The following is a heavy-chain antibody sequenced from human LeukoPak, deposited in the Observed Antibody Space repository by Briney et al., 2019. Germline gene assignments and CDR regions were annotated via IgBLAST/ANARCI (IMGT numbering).Heavy chain of an antibody. Sequence: SETLSLTCAVYGGSFSGYYWSWIRQPPVKGLEWIGEINHSGSTNYNPSLKSRVTISVDTSKNQFSLKLSSVTAADTAVYYCARESVGATEGSFDYWGQGTLVTVSS. J-gene: IGHJ4*02. V-gene: IGHV4-34*01. D-gene: IGHD1-26*01. CDR1: GGSFSGYY. CDR3: ARESVGATEGSFDY. CDR2: INHSGST.